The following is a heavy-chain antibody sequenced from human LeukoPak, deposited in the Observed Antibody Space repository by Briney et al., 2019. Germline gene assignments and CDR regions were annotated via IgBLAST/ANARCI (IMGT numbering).Heavy chain of an antibody. CDR2: ISWNGNNV. V-gene: IGHV3-9*01. D-gene: IGHD4-17*01. Sequence: GRSLRLSCAVPGLMFNYYVVQWARQVRGKGLEWVSGISWNGNNVAYADSVKGRFTMSRDNTQNSVYLQMSSLTPDDTALYYCAKDVSTYGDYSGALDHWGQGTLVTVSS. J-gene: IGHJ4*02. CDR3: AKDVSTYGDYSGALDH. CDR1: GLMFNYYV.